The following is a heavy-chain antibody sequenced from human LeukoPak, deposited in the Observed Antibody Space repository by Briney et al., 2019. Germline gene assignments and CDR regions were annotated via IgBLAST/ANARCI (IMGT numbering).Heavy chain of an antibody. J-gene: IGHJ4*02. Sequence: SVKVSCKASGGTFSSYAISWVRQAPGQGLEWMGRIIPILGIANYAQKFQGRVTITADKSTSTAYMELRSLRSDDTAVYYCARDSRNGDYEFDYWAREPWSPSPQ. V-gene: IGHV1-69*04. CDR2: IIPILGIA. CDR1: GGTFSSYA. D-gene: IGHD4-17*01. CDR3: ARDSRNGDYEFDY.